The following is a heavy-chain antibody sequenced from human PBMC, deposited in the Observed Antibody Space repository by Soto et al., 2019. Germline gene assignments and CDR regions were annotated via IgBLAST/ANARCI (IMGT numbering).Heavy chain of an antibody. CDR2: IAVGSGYT. V-gene: IGHV1-58*01. Sequence: SVKVSCKASGFTFTSSAFQWVRQARGQRREWIGWIAVGSGYTNYAQRFQDRVTLTRDMSTATTYMELSRLTTEDTAIYYCAADATAWQQMVPSDYWGQGTLVTVSS. CDR1: GFTFTSSA. D-gene: IGHD2-8*01. J-gene: IGHJ4*02. CDR3: AADATAWQQMVPSDY.